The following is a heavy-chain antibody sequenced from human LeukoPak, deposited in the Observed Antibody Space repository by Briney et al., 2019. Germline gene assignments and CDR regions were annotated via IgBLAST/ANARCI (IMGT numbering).Heavy chain of an antibody. CDR3: ARDKIRVAAADY. CDR2: ISAYNGNT. D-gene: IGHD6-13*01. CDR1: GYTLTELS. V-gene: IGHV1-18*01. J-gene: IGHJ4*02. Sequence: GASVKVSCKVSGYTLTELSMHWVRQAPGQGLEWMGWISAYNGNTNYAQKLQGRVTMTTDTSTSTAYMELRSLRSDDTAVYYCARDKIRVAAADYWGQGTLVTVSS.